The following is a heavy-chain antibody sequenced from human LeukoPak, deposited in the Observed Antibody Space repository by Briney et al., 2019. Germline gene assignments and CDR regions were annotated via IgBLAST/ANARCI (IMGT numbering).Heavy chain of an antibody. V-gene: IGHV6-1*01. D-gene: IGHD1-26*01. Sequence: SQTLSLTCAISGDSVSSNSAAWNWLRQSPSRGLEWLGRTYYRSTWYNDYAASVKSRITINPDTSKNQFSLHLNSVTPEDTAVYYCARDGGSYRDFDYWGQGTLVTVSS. CDR3: ARDGGSYRDFDY. CDR2: TYYRSTWYN. J-gene: IGHJ4*02. CDR1: GDSVSSNSAA.